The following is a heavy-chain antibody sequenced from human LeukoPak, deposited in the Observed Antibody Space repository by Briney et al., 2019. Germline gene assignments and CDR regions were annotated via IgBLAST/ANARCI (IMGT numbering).Heavy chain of an antibody. CDR1: GFILSNYW. D-gene: IGHD3-22*01. Sequence: GESLRLSCAASGFILSNYWMSWVRQALGKGLEWVSALSGSGGSTYYADSVKGRFTISRDNSKNTLYLQMNSLRVEDTAVYYCTKGRDDSDCWGQGTLVTVSS. CDR2: LSGSGGST. CDR3: TKGRDDSDC. J-gene: IGHJ4*02. V-gene: IGHV3-23*01.